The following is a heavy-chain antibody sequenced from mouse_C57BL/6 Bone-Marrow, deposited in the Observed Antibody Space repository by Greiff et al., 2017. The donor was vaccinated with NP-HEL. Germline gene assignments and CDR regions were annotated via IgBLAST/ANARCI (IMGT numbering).Heavy chain of an antibody. Sequence: QVQLQQSGPELVKPGASVKISCKASGYAFSSSWMNWVKQRPGKGLEWIGRIYPGDGDTNYNGKFKGKATLTADKSSSTAYMQLSSLTSEDSAVYFCERVGALNWAWVAYWGQGTLVTV. D-gene: IGHD4-1*02. CDR1: GYAFSSSW. J-gene: IGHJ3*01. CDR2: IYPGDGDT. CDR3: ERVGALNWAWVAY. V-gene: IGHV1-82*01.